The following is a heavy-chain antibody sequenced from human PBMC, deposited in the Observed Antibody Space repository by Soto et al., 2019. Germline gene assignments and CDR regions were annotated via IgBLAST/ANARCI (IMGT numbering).Heavy chain of an antibody. J-gene: IGHJ6*02. V-gene: IGHV1-69*08. CDR2: IIPILDKT. D-gene: IGHD3-9*01. CDR3: ARGGFPYDILTAYGHYYYGVDV. CDR1: GDTFSSYT. Sequence: QVQLVQSGAEVRKPGSSVKVSCKPSGDTFSSYTISWVRQAPGQGLEWMGRIIPILDKTDYAQKFQDRVTITADKSTKTAYMELSSLRSEDTAVYYCARGGFPYDILTAYGHYYYGVDVWGQGTTVTVS.